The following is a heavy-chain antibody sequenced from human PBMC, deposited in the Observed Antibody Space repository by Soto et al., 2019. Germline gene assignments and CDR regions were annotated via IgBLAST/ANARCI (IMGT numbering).Heavy chain of an antibody. J-gene: IGHJ3*02. V-gene: IGHV2-5*02. CDR1: GFSLSTSGVG. CDR2: IYWDDDK. D-gene: IGHD3-3*01. Sequence: SGPTLVKPTQTLTLTCTFSGFSLSTSGVGVGWIRQPPGKALEWLALIYWDDDKRYSPSLKSRLTITKDTSKNQVVLTMTNMDPVDTATYYCAHYYDFWSGHLSAFDIWGQGTMVTVSS. CDR3: AHYYDFWSGHLSAFDI.